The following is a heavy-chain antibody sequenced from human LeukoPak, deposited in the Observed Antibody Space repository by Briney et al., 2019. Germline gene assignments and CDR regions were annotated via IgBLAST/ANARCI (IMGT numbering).Heavy chain of an antibody. CDR2: ISGSGGST. V-gene: IGHV3-23*01. J-gene: IGHJ4*02. D-gene: IGHD1-14*01. CDR1: GFTFSSYA. Sequence: GGSLRFSCAASGFTFSSYAMSWVRQAPGKGLEGVSAISGSGGSTYYADSVKGRFTISRDNSKNTLYLQMNSLRAEDTAVYYCAKDAAGPRPKYYFDYWGQGTLITVSS. CDR3: AKDAAGPRPKYYFDY.